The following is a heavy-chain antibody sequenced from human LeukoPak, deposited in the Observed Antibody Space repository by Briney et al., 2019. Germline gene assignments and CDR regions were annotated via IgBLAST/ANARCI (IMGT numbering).Heavy chain of an antibody. V-gene: IGHV1-46*03. Sequence: ASVKVSCKASGYTFTSYYMHWVRQAPGQGLEWMGIINPSGGSTSYAQKFQGRVTMTRDTSTSTVYMELSSLRSEDTAVYYCARHGPGSGSYSGYYYYMDVWGEGTTVTVSS. J-gene: IGHJ6*03. CDR1: GYTFTSYY. D-gene: IGHD3-10*01. CDR3: ARHGPGSGSYSGYYYYMDV. CDR2: INPSGGST.